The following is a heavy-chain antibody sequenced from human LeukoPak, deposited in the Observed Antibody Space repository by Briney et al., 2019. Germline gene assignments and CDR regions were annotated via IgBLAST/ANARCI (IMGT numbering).Heavy chain of an antibody. CDR3: ARLYSNYGFGSGYFDL. Sequence: GESLKISCKGSGYSFTSYWIGGVRPMPGKGLGGMGIFYPVDSDNRYSPSFQGQVTISADKSISTAYLQWSSLKASDTAMYYCARLYSNYGFGSGYFDLWGRGTLVTVSS. CDR1: GYSFTSYW. J-gene: IGHJ2*01. D-gene: IGHD4-11*01. CDR2: FYPVDSDN. V-gene: IGHV5-51*01.